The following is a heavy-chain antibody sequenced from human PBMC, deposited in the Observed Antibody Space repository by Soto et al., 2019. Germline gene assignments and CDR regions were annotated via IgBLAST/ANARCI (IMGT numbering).Heavy chain of an antibody. CDR1: GGTFSTYA. D-gene: IGHD3-3*01. CDR2: IIPIFGTA. CDR3: AREIFGVIISGGRDAFDI. V-gene: IGHV1-69*01. Sequence: QVLLVQSGAEVKKPGSSVKVSCKASGGTFSTYAISWVRQAPGQGLEWMGGIIPIFGTAKYAQKFQGRVTITADESTSTAYMELSSLRSEDTAVYYCAREIFGVIISGGRDAFDIWGQGTMVTVSS. J-gene: IGHJ3*02.